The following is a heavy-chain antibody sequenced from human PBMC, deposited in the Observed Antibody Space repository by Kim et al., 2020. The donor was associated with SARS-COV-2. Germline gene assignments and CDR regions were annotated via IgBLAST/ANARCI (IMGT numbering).Heavy chain of an antibody. Sequence: GGSLRLSCVASGFTFSGSAIHWVRQAPGKGLEWVGRVGKKDNNYATEYLGSVKGRFTISRDDSNKMAFLQMSSLKTDDTAGYFCTRQRVWVAVGGTQDHHYYGMDIWGQGTTVTVSS. J-gene: IGHJ6*02. CDR2: VGKKDNNYAT. CDR3: TRQRVWVAVGGTQDHHYYGMDI. CDR1: GFTFSGSA. V-gene: IGHV3-73*01. D-gene: IGHD6-19*01.